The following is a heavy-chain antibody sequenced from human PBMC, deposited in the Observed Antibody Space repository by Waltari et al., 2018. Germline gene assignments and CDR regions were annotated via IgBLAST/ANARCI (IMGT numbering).Heavy chain of an antibody. J-gene: IGHJ6*02. CDR3: AGGDVVVVTQYYYYYGMDV. V-gene: IGHV1-69*08. Sequence: QVQLVQSGAEVKKPGSSVKVSCKASGGTFSSYAISWVRQAPGQGLEWMGRIIPICGTANYAQKIQGRVRITADKSTSTAYMELSSLRSEDTAVYYCAGGDVVVVTQYYYYYGMDVWGQGTTVTVSS. CDR2: IIPICGTA. D-gene: IGHD3-22*01. CDR1: GGTFSSYA.